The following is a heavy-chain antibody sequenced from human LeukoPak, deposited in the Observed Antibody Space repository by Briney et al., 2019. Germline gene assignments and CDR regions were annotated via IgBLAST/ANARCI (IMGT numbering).Heavy chain of an antibody. CDR3: ARYIVATISNWFDP. D-gene: IGHD5-12*01. J-gene: IGHJ5*02. CDR2: IYYSGST. CDR1: GGAISSYY. Sequence: PSETLSLTCTVPGGAISSYYWSWIRQPPGKGLEWIGYIYYSGSTNYNPSLKSRVTISVDTSKNQFSLKLSSVTAADTAVYYCARYIVATISNWFDPWGQGTLVTVSS. V-gene: IGHV4-59*01.